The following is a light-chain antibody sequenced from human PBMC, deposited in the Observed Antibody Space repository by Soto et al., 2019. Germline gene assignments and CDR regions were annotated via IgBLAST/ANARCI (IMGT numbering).Light chain of an antibody. V-gene: IGKV3-20*01. CDR3: QQYAGSPRT. CDR2: SAS. J-gene: IGKJ1*01. Sequence: EIVMTQSPATLSVSPGERATLSCRASQSVSILLAWYQQKPGQAPRLLIYSASRRATGIPDRFTGSGSGTDFTLTINRVEPEDFAVYFCQQYAGSPRTFGQGTKVDIK. CDR1: QSVSIL.